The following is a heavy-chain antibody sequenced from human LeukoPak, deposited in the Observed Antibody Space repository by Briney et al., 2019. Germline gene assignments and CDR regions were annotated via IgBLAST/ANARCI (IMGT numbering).Heavy chain of an antibody. CDR2: INPSDGAT. CDR1: GYTFTMYQ. D-gene: IGHD1-26*01. J-gene: IGHJ6*03. CDR3: AREEGGGLSGNLGGLFASYYTYYYMDV. V-gene: IGHV1-46*01. Sequence: ASVTVSCKASGYTFTMYQIHWVRQAPGQGLEWMGMINPSDGATTYAQRFQGRVTLIRDMSTTTVYMDLHSLRFEDTAVYFSAREEGGGLSGNLGGLFASYYTYYYMDVWGRGTTVTVSS.